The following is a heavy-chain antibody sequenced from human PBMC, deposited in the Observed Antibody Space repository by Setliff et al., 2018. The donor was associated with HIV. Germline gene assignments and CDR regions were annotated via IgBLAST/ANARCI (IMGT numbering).Heavy chain of an antibody. CDR3: AREDPLTGNWFFDL. D-gene: IGHD1-1*01. J-gene: IGHJ2*01. CDR2: FDPEDGET. CDR1: GYTLSEVS. V-gene: IGHV1-24*01. Sequence: GASVKVSCKLSGYTLSEVSMHWVRQAPGEGLEWMGGFDPEDGETIYAEKFQGRVTMTEDTGIETAYMELSSPRSEDTAVYYCAREDPLTGNWFFDLWGRGTLVTVSS.